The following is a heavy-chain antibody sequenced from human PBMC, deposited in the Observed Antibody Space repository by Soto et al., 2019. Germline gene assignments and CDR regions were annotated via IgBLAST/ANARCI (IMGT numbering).Heavy chain of an antibody. V-gene: IGHV4-30-2*01. CDR3: ARVRSRHIVAPVYGMDV. D-gene: IGHD5-12*01. CDR2: IYHSGST. Sequence: SETLSLTCAVSGGSISSGGYSWSWIRQPPGKGLEWIGYIYHSGSTYYNPSLKSRVTISVDRSKNQFSLKLSSVTAADTAVYNCARVRSRHIVAPVYGMDVWGQGTTVTVSS. CDR1: GGSISSGGYS. J-gene: IGHJ6*02.